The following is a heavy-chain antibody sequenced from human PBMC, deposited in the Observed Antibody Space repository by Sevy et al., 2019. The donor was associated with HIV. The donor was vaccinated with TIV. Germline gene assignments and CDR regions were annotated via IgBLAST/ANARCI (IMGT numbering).Heavy chain of an antibody. CDR3: GRCPAYYSIDY. V-gene: IGHV3-48*02. CDR2: IGTAAGVT. CDR1: GFTFNTYS. Sequence: GGSLRLSCAASGFTFNTYSLIWVRQTPGKGLEWLSFIGTAAGVTYYADSVKGRFTISRDNAKNSLYLQMNSLRDEDTAVYYCGRCPAYYSIDYWGQGTLVTVSS. D-gene: IGHD3-16*01. J-gene: IGHJ4*02.